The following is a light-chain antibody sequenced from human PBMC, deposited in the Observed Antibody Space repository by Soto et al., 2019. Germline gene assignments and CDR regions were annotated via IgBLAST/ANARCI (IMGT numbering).Light chain of an antibody. J-gene: IGLJ2*01. CDR1: SSDVGGYRY. CDR2: DVS. Sequence: QSALTQPASVSGSRGQSITISCTGTSSDVGGYRYVTWYQHHPGKAPKLMIFDVSSRPSGVSNRFSGSKSGNTAALTISGLQAEDEADYYCSSYTSSNTVVFGGGTQLTVL. V-gene: IGLV2-14*03. CDR3: SSYTSSNTVV.